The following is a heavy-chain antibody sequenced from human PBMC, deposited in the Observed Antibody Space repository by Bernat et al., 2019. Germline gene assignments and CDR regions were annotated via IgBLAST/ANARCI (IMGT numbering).Heavy chain of an antibody. V-gene: IGHV3-30*18. D-gene: IGHD3-10*01. CDR2: ISYDGSKK. CDR3: AKDRVAFGIGESDS. Sequence: QVQLVESGGGVVQPGGSLRLSCAASGFTFSSHGMHWGRQAPGKGLEWVAFISYDGSKKYYVDTVKGRFTISRDNSKNTVYLQMSSLRAEDTAVYNCAKDRVAFGIGESDSWGQGTLVTVSS. CDR1: GFTFSSHG. J-gene: IGHJ4*02.